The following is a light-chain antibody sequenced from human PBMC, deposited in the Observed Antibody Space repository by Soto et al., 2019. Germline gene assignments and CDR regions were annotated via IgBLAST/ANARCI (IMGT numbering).Light chain of an antibody. CDR2: DAS. J-gene: IGKJ5*01. CDR3: QQRSNWPLFT. Sequence: EIVLTQSPATLSLSPGERATLSCRASQSVSSYLAGYQQKPGQAPRLLIYDASNRATGIPARFSCSGSGTDFTLTISSLEPEDFAVYYCQQRSNWPLFTFGQGTRLEI. V-gene: IGKV3-11*01. CDR1: QSVSSY.